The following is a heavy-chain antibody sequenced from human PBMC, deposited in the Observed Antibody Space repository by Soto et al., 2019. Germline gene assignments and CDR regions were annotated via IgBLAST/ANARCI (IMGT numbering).Heavy chain of an antibody. CDR2: MNPNSGNT. CDR1: GYTFTSYD. CDR3: VSIAHYSTSGYYYGMDG. J-gene: IGHJ6*02. Sequence: ASVKVSCNASGYTFTSYDINWVRQATGQGLEWMGWMNPNSGNTGYAQKFQGRVTMTRNTSISTGYMELSSLRSEDTAVYYCVSIAHYSTSGYYYGMDGWGQGTTVTVSS. D-gene: IGHD4-4*01. V-gene: IGHV1-8*01.